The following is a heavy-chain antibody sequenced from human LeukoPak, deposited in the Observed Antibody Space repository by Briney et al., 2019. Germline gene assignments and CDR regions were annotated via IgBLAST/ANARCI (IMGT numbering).Heavy chain of an antibody. CDR2: IYYTGST. D-gene: IGHD4-23*01. Sequence: PSGTLSLTCAVYGGSFSSYYWGWIRQPPGKGLEWIGSIYYTGSTYYNPSLKSRVTISVDTSKNQFSLKLSSVTAADTAVYYCARLHYGGNYGYYYYYMDVWGKGTTVTISS. V-gene: IGHV4-39*01. CDR1: GGSFSSYY. CDR3: ARLHYGGNYGYYYYYMDV. J-gene: IGHJ6*03.